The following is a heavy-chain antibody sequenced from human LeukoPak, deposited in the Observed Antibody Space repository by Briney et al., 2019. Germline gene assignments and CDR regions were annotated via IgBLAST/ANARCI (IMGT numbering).Heavy chain of an antibody. CDR2: ISGAGDIA. D-gene: IGHD2-8*01. CDR1: GFLFSRCA. J-gene: IGHJ5*02. Sequence: GGSLRLSCAASGFLFSRCAMSWVRQAPGKGLEWVSSISGAGDIAHYAESVKGRFTISRDNSGNTLYVQMDSLRAEDTAVYYCAKVKSSLTLIGAWGQGTLVIVSS. CDR3: AKVKSSLTLIGA. V-gene: IGHV3-23*01.